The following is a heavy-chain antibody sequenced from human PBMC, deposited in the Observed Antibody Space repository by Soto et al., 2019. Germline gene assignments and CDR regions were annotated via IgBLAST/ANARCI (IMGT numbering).Heavy chain of an antibody. J-gene: IGHJ6*02. V-gene: IGHV3-48*02. CDR3: ARDNPRSSGWDV. CDR1: GFTLSSYS. CDR2: ISSSSSTI. Sequence: EVQLVESGGGLVQPGGSLRLSCEASGFTLSSYSMNWARQAPGQGLEWVSYISSSSSTIYYADSVKGRFTISRDNAMNSLYLQMNSLRDEDTAVYYCARDNPRSSGWDVWGQGTTVTVSS.